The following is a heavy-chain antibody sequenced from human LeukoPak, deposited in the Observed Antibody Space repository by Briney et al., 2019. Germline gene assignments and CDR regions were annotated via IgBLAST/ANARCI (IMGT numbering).Heavy chain of an antibody. CDR3: ARMGSGSSLDY. D-gene: IGHD1-26*01. Sequence: GASVKVSCKASGYTFTGYYMHWVRQAPGQGLEWMGWINPNSGGINYAQKFQGRVTMTRDTSISTAYMELSRLRSDDTAVYYCARMGSGSSLDYWGQGTLVTVSS. CDR2: INPNSGGI. J-gene: IGHJ4*02. CDR1: GYTFTGYY. V-gene: IGHV1-2*02.